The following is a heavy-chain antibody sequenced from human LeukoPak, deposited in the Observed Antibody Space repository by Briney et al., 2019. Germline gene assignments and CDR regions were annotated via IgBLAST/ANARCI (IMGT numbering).Heavy chain of an antibody. CDR2: IHNTGST. CDR1: GGSISSVAYY. CDR3: AKSHLGVPHDY. D-gene: IGHD3-3*01. J-gene: IGHJ4*02. V-gene: IGHV4-39*01. Sequence: SETLSLTCAVSGGSISSVAYYWGWIRQPPGKGLEWIATIHNTGSTYYNPSLKSRITISIDASRNQISLELNSVTAADTAIYYCAKSHLGVPHDYWGQGTLVTVSS.